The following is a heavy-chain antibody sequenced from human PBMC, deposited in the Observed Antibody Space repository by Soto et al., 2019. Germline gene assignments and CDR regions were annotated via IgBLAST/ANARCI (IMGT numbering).Heavy chain of an antibody. V-gene: IGHV1-3*01. CDR3: ARVGGIAVAGTPY. CDR2: INAGNGNT. J-gene: IGHJ4*02. Sequence: ASVKVSCKASGYTFTSYAMHWVRQAPGQRLEWMGWINAGNGNTKYSQKFQGRVTITRDTSASTAYMELSSLRSEDTAVYYCARVGGIAVAGTPYWGQGTLVTVSS. D-gene: IGHD6-19*01. CDR1: GYTFTSYA.